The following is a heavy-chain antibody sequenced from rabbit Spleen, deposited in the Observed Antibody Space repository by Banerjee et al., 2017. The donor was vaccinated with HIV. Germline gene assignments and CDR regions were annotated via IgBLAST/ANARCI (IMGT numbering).Heavy chain of an antibody. V-gene: IGHV1S7*01. CDR1: GFDFRRYY. J-gene: IGHJ4*01. CDR2: IDVGAGST. Sequence: QSLEESGGDLVQPGGSLTLSCKASGFDFRRYYLTWVRQAPGKGLEWIGIIDVGAGSTDYASWVNGRFTISSDNAQNPVGLQLNSLTAADTATYFCVRDQAGYAGYGPYYFYLWGPGTLVTVS. D-gene: IGHD7-1*01. CDR3: VRDQAGYAGYGPYYFYL.